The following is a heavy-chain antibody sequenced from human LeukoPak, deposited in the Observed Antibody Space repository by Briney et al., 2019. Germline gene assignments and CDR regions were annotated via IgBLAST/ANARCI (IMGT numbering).Heavy chain of an antibody. J-gene: IGHJ4*02. CDR3: ARDLPGGNSGY. Sequence: GGSLRPSCAASGFTFSSYSMNWVRQAPGKGLEWVSSISSSSYIYYADSVKGRFTISRDNAKNSLYLQMNSLRAEDTAVYYCARDLPGGNSGYWGQGTLVTVSS. CDR1: GFTFSSYS. D-gene: IGHD4-23*01. V-gene: IGHV3-21*01. CDR2: ISSSSYI.